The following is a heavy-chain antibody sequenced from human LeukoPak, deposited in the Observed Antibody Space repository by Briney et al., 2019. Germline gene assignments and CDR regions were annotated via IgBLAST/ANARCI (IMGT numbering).Heavy chain of an antibody. D-gene: IGHD6-6*01. J-gene: IGHJ5*02. CDR3: ARGYWRSSSSGHNWFDP. CDR2: INHSGST. Sequence: PSQTLSLTCVVSGGSISSGGYLWSWVRQPPGKGLEWIGEINHSGSTNYNPSLKSRVTISVDTSKNQFSLKLSSVTAADTAVYYCARGYWRSSSSGHNWFDPWGQGTLVTVSS. CDR1: GGSISSGGYL. V-gene: IGHV4-34*01.